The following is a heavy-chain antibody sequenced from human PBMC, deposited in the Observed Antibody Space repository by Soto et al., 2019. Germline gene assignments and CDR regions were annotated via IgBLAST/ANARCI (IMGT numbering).Heavy chain of an antibody. V-gene: IGHV1-18*01. CDR1: GYTFTSYG. D-gene: IGHD1-1*01. CDR2: ISAYNGNT. CDR3: ASVKTGYYYYYYGMDV. Sequence: ASVKVSCKASGYTFTSYGISWVRQAPGQGLEWMGWISAYNGNTNYAQKLQGRVTMTTDTSTSTAYMELRSLRSDDTAVYYCASVKTGYYYYYYGMDVWGQGTTVTVSS. J-gene: IGHJ6*02.